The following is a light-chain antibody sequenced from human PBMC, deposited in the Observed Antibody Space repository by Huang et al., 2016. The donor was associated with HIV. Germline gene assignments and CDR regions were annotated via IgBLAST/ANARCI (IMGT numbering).Light chain of an antibody. CDR3: QQYNDFRST. CDR1: QIVSSH. V-gene: IGKV3-15*01. J-gene: IGKJ3*01. CDR2: ATS. Sequence: ETVMTQSPVTLSVSPGDRASLSCRSSQIVSSHLAWCQQKPGQAPRLLSYATSTRATGVPARFSGSGAGTEFTLTISTLQSEDSAVYYCQQYNDFRSTFGPGTRVEIK.